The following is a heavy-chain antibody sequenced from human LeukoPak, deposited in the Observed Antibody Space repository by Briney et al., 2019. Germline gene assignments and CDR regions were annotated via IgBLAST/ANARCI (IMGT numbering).Heavy chain of an antibody. Sequence: PSETLSLTCAVYGGSFSGYYWSWIRQPPGKGLEWIGEINHSGSTNYNPSLKSRVTISVDTSKNQFSLKLSSVTAADTAVYYCARGRLTTATDYYYYYYYMCVWGKGTTVTVSS. J-gene: IGHJ6*03. CDR3: ARGRLTTATDYYYYYYYMCV. V-gene: IGHV4-34*01. D-gene: IGHD4-17*01. CDR1: GGSFSGYY. CDR2: INHSGST.